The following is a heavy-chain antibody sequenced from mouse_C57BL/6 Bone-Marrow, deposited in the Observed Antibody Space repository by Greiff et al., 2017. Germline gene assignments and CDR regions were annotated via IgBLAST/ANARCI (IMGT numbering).Heavy chain of an antibody. CDR2: ISNLAYSI. V-gene: IGHV5-15*04. J-gene: IGHJ1*03. Sequence: EVQGVESGGGLVQPGGSLKLSCAASGFTFSDYGMAWVRQAPRKGPEWVAFISNLAYSIYYADTVTGRFTISRENAKNTLYLEMSSLRSEDTAMYYCARRLRRGYFDVWGTGTTVTVSS. CDR3: ARRLRRGYFDV. D-gene: IGHD2-12*01. CDR1: GFTFSDYG.